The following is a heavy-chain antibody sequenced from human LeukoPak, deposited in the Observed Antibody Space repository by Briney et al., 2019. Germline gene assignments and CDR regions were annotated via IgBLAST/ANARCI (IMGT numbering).Heavy chain of an antibody. J-gene: IGHJ4*02. CDR3: ARVGPAAAIR. CDR2: VHYSGNT. V-gene: IGHV4-30-4*01. CDR1: GGSINSVDYY. Sequence: PSQTLSLTCTVSGGSINSVDYYWTRVRQPPGKGLEWIGNVHYSGNTHYSPSLKSRVTLSVDTSKNQFSLKLSSVTAADTAVYHCARVGPAAAIRWGQGTLVTVSS. D-gene: IGHD2-2*01.